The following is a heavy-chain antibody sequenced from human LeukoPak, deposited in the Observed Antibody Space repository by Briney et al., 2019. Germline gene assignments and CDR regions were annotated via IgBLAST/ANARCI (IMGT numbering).Heavy chain of an antibody. CDR1: GFIFSNYA. CDR2: ISSSSSNI. Sequence: PGRSLRLSCAASGFIFSNYAIHWVRQAPGKGLEWVSYISSSSSNIYDADSMKGRFTLSRDNTKNSLYLQMNSLRDEDTAVYYCARGGYSSSSYFYYYMDVWGKGTTVTVSS. J-gene: IGHJ6*03. V-gene: IGHV3-21*06. CDR3: ARGGYSSSSYFYYYMDV. D-gene: IGHD6-6*01.